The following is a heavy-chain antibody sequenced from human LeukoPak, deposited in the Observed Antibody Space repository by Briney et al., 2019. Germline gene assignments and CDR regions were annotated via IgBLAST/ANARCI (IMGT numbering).Heavy chain of an antibody. CDR3: AKDLSYDSSGYHLGGLDY. V-gene: IGHV3-23*01. CDR2: ISGSGGST. CDR1: GFTFSSYA. D-gene: IGHD3-22*01. Sequence: GGSLRLSCAASGFTFSSYAMSWVRQAPGKGLEWVSAISGSGGSTYYADSVKGRFTISRDNSKNTLYLQMNSLRAEDTAVYYCAKDLSYDSSGYHLGGLDYWGQGTLVTVSS. J-gene: IGHJ4*02.